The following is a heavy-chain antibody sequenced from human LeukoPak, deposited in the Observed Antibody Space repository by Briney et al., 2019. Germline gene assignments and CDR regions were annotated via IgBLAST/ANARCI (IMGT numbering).Heavy chain of an antibody. D-gene: IGHD5-18*01. CDR2: IIPILHIT. V-gene: IGHV1-69*02. CDR1: GGTLSTYS. Sequence: SVKVSCKASGGTLSTYSVSWVRQAPGQGLEWMGRIIPILHITNYAQNFQGRATITADKSTTTAYMELSSLRSEDTAVYYCAGGLREVAEWGDTATYDAFEIWGQGAMVTVSS. CDR3: AGGLREVAEWGDTATYDAFEI. J-gene: IGHJ3*02.